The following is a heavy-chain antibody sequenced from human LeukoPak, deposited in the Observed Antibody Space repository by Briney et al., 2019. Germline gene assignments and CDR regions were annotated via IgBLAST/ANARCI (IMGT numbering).Heavy chain of an antibody. CDR3: AREDYYYDSSGYVDY. V-gene: IGHV4-39*02. J-gene: IGHJ4*02. CDR2: IYYSGST. CDR1: GGSISSSSYY. D-gene: IGHD3-22*01. Sequence: PSETLSLTCTVSGGSISSSSYYWGWIRQPPGKGLEWIGSIYYSGSTYYNPSLKSRVTISVDTSKNQLSLKLSSVTAADTAVYYCAREDYYYDSSGYVDYRGQGTLVTVSS.